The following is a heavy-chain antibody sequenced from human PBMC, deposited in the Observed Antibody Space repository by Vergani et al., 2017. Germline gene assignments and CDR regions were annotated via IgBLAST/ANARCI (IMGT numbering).Heavy chain of an antibody. D-gene: IGHD4-17*01. CDR2: IYASGNT. CDR3: ARAKSVTVTTQSWFDP. CDR1: GYSISSGYY. J-gene: IGHJ5*02. Sequence: QLHLRESGPGLVKPSGTLSLTCSVSGYSISSGYYWGWIRQPPGKGLEWIGSIYASGNTYYNPSLKSRVTISGDTSKNQFSLKLSSVTAADTAVYYCARAKSVTVTTQSWFDPWGQGTLVTVSS. V-gene: IGHV4-38-2*02.